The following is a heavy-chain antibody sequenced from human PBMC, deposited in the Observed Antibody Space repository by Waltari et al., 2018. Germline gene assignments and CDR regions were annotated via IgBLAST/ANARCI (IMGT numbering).Heavy chain of an antibody. J-gene: IGHJ4*02. D-gene: IGHD3-22*01. CDR2: IFYSGST. V-gene: IGHV4-39*07. CDR3: AREKRAFYDSSGYFDY. CDR1: GGSIRSSSYY. Sequence: QLQLQESGPGLVKPSETLSLTCTVSGGSIRSSSYYWGWIRQPPGKGLEWIGSIFYSGSTYYNPSLKSRVTISIDTSWNQFSLKLSSVTAADTAMYYCAREKRAFYDSSGYFDYWGQGTLVTVSS.